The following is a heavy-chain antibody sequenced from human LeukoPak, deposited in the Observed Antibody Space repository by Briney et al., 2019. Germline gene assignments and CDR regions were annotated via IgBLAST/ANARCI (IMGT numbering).Heavy chain of an antibody. CDR2: IYYSKNT. V-gene: IGHV4-39*01. CDR3: VSPRGFSYGYFDY. D-gene: IGHD5-18*01. CDR1: GGSISSSSAY. Sequence: PSQTLSLTCTVSGGSISSSSAYWGWIRQPPGKGLEWIGSIYYSKNTYYHPSLKSRVTISADTSTNQFSLTLGSVSATDTAVYYCVSPRGFSYGYFDYWGQGTLVSVSS. J-gene: IGHJ4*02.